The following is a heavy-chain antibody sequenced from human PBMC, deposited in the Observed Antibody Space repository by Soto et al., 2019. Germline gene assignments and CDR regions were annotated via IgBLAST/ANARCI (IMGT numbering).Heavy chain of an antibody. J-gene: IGHJ4*02. D-gene: IGHD3-16*01. V-gene: IGHV3-53*04. CDR3: ARGALGGHMDY. CDR1: GFTVSSNY. CDR2: IYSGGST. Sequence: PGGSLRLSCAASGFTVSSNYMSWVRQAPGKGLEWVSLIYSGGSTYYADSVKGRFTISRHNSKNTLYLQMNSLRAEDAAVYYCARGALGGHMDYWGQGTLVTVSS.